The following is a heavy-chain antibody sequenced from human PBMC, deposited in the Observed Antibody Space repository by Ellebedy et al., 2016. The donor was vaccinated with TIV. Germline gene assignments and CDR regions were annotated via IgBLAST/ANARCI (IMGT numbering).Heavy chain of an antibody. CDR2: IYYSGST. D-gene: IGHD2-21*01. V-gene: IGHV4-31*03. CDR1: GGSISSGGYY. Sequence: SETLSLTXTVSGGSISSGGYYWSWIRQHPGKGLEWIGYIYYSGSTYYNPSLKSRVTISVDTSKNQFSLKLSSVTAADTAVYYCARGDQDCGDDYWGQGTLVTVSS. CDR3: ARGDQDCGDDY. J-gene: IGHJ4*02.